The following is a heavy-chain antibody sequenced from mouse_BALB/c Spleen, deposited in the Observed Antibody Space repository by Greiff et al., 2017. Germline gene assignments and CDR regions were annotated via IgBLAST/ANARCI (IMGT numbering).Heavy chain of an antibody. CDR2: ISSGGSYT. Sequence: EVMLVESGGGLVKPGGSLKLSCAASGFTFSSYAMSWVRQTPEKRLEWVATISSGGSYTYYPDSVKGRFTISRDNAKNTLYLQMSSLRSEDTAMYYCARPIYYGNYDFAYWGQGTLVTVSA. CDR1: GFTFSSYA. V-gene: IGHV5-9-1*01. CDR3: ARPIYYGNYDFAY. D-gene: IGHD2-1*01. J-gene: IGHJ3*01.